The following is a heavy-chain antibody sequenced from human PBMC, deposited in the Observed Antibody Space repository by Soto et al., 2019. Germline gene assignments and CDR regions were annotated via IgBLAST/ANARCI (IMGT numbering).Heavy chain of an antibody. CDR3: AKKGASIAAQFDY. J-gene: IGHJ4*02. CDR2: ISGSGDST. CDR1: GFTFSSYA. V-gene: IGHV3-23*01. Sequence: RLSCAVSGFTFSSYAMSWVRQAPGAGLEWVSAISGSGDSTYYADSVKGRFTISRDNFKNTLYLHMNSLRAEDTAVYYCAKKGASIAAQFDYWGQGTLVTVSS. D-gene: IGHD6-6*01.